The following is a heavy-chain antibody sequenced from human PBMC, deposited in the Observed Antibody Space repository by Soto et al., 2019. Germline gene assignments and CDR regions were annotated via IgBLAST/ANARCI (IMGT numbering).Heavy chain of an antibody. Sequence: QVQLQQWGAGLLKPSETLSLTCAVYGGSFSGYYWSWIRQPPGKGLEWIGEINHSGSTNYNPSRKRRVTISEDTSKNLFSLKLSSVAAADTAVYYCARRLLGIPASSYYYLYVWGKGTTVTVSS. CDR3: ARRLLGIPASSYYYLYV. V-gene: IGHV4-34*01. D-gene: IGHD7-27*01. CDR1: GGSFSGYY. J-gene: IGHJ6*03. CDR2: INHSGST.